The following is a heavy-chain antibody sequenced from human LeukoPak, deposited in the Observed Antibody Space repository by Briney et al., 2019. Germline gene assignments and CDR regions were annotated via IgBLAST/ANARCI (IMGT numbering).Heavy chain of an antibody. V-gene: IGHV3-74*01. CDR2: IKSDRSEI. D-gene: IGHD3-3*01. J-gene: IGHJ4*02. Sequence: GGSLRLSCAASGFTFSSYWMHWVRQAPGKGLVWVSRIKSDRSEISYADSVEGRFTISRDNAKNSLYLQMNSLRAEDTAVCYCAGGYDFWTFDYWGQGTLVTVSS. CDR1: GFTFSSYW. CDR3: AGGYDFWTFDY.